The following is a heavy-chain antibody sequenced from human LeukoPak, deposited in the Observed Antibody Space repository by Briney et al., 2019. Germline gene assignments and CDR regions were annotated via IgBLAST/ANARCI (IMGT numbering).Heavy chain of an antibody. D-gene: IGHD3-3*02. CDR2: INHSGST. CDR1: GGSFSGYY. CDR3: ARVSTHGTLRGPDY. V-gene: IGHV4-34*01. J-gene: IGHJ4*02. Sequence: SETLSLTCAVYGGSFSGYYWSWIRQPPGKGLEWIGEINHSGSTNYNPSLKSRVTISVDTSKNQFSLKLSSVTAADTAVYYCARVSTHGTLRGPDYWGQGTLVTVSS.